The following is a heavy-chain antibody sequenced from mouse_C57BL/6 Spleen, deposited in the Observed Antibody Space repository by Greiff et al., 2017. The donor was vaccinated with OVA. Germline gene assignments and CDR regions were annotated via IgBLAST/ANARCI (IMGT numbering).Heavy chain of an antibody. CDR3: ARDDYDGVDY. J-gene: IGHJ2*01. Sequence: LVESGPGLVKPSPSLSLTCSVPGYSITSGYYWNWIRQFPGNKLEWMGYISYDGSNNYNPSLKNRISITRDTSKNQFFLKLNSVTTEDTATYYCARDDYDGVDYWGQGTTLTVSS. CDR2: ISYDGSN. V-gene: IGHV3-6*01. CDR1: GYSITSGYY. D-gene: IGHD2-4*01.